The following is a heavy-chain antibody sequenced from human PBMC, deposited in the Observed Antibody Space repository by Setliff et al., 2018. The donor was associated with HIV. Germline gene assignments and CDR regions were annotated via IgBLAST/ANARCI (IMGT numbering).Heavy chain of an antibody. CDR1: GFTFSTYA. D-gene: IGHD6-6*01. V-gene: IGHV3-23*01. CDR2: ISDSGGNT. CDR3: ARAPYSSSAYFDY. J-gene: IGHJ4*02. Sequence: PGGSLRLSCAASGFTFSTYAMTWVRQAPGKGLEWVSGISDSGGNTYYADSVKGRFTISRDNSKNTLYLQMNSLRAEDTAVYYCARAPYSSSAYFDYWGQGTLVTVSS.